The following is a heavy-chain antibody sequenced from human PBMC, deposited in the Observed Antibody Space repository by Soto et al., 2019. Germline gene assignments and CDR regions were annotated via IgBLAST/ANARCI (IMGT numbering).Heavy chain of an antibody. D-gene: IGHD5-18*01. CDR2: IYYSGST. CDR3: AKDKQLWFGVDVTLSPYFDY. J-gene: IGHJ4*02. Sequence: SETLSLTCTVSGGSISSYYWSWIRQPPGKGLEWIGYIYYSGSTNYNPSLKSRVTISVDTSKNQFSLKLSSVTAADTAVYYCAKDKQLWFGVDVTLSPYFDYWGQGTLVTVSS. V-gene: IGHV4-59*12. CDR1: GGSISSYY.